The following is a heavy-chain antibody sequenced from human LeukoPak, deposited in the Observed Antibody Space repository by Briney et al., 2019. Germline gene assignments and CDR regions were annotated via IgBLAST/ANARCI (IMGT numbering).Heavy chain of an antibody. CDR1: GFTFSSYG. Sequence: GRSLRLSCAASGFTFSSYGMHWVRPDPGKGLEWVAVISYDGSNKYYADSVKGRFTTSRDNSKNTLYLQMNSLRAEDTAVYYCAKDREYQLPRTYYYYGMDVWGKGTTVTVSS. J-gene: IGHJ6*04. D-gene: IGHD2-2*01. CDR3: AKDREYQLPRTYYYYGMDV. V-gene: IGHV3-30*18. CDR2: ISYDGSNK.